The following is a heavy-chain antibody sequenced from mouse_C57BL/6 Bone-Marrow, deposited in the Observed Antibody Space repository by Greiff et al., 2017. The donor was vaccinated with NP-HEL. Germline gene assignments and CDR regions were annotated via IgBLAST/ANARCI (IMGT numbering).Heavy chain of an antibody. Sequence: QVQLQQSGAELVRPGTSVKVSCKASGYAFTNYLIEWVKQRPGQGLEWIGVINPGSGGTNYNEKFKGKATLTADKSSSTAYMQLSSLTSEDSAVYFGARSGYGNYVGAMDYWGQGTSVTVSS. CDR1: GYAFTNYL. D-gene: IGHD2-1*01. V-gene: IGHV1-54*01. J-gene: IGHJ4*01. CDR2: INPGSGGT. CDR3: ARSGYGNYVGAMDY.